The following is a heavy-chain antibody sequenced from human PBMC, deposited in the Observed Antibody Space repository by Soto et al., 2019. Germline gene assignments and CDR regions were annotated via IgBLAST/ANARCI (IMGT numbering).Heavy chain of an antibody. V-gene: IGHV1-18*01. CDR1: GYTFTSYG. J-gene: IGHJ4*02. D-gene: IGHD3-10*02. CDR2: VSTYNGNT. Sequence: QVQLVQSGPEVKMPGASVNVSCKASGYTFTSYGINWVRQAPGQGLEWMGRVSTYNGNTKYAQKFQGRVTMTTDTSTTTVYMQLRSLRSDDTAEYYCVRERGLTASTLFGYWGLGTVVTVS. CDR3: VRERGLTASTLFGY.